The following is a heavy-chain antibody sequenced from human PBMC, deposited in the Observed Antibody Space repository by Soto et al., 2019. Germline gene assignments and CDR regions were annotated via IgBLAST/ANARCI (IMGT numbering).Heavy chain of an antibody. D-gene: IGHD3-22*01. CDR3: AREGYYDSSGYYYATLDP. V-gene: IGHV4-30-4*01. CDR1: GGALTSGGYY. Sequence: SETLSLPCTVSGGALTSGGYYLGWVRPPPGKGLEWIGDIYYSGSTYYNPSLKSRVTISVDTSKNQFSLKLSSVTAADTAVYYCAREGYYDSSGYYYATLDPWGQGSLVTLSS. CDR2: IYYSGST. J-gene: IGHJ5*02.